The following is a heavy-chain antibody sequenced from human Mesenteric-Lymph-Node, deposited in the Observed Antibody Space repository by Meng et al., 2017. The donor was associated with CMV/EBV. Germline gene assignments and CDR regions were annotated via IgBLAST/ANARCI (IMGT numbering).Heavy chain of an antibody. D-gene: IGHD3-10*01. J-gene: IGHJ4*02. CDR2: IWYDGNNK. CDR3: AKDRGIRGVMIEY. Sequence: CEASGFTFSTYGMHWVRQAPNKGLEWLAIIWYDGNNKHYADSVKGRFTISRDNSKNTVYLQMNSLRAEDTAVYFCAKDRGIRGVMIEYWGQGTLVTVSS. V-gene: IGHV3-33*03. CDR1: GFTFSTYG.